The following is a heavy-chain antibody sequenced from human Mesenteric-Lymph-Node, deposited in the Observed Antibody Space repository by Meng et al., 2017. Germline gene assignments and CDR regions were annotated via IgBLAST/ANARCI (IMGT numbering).Heavy chain of an antibody. J-gene: IGHJ6*01. CDR3: ARAAAITEFYGMDV. CDR2: INPNSGGT. D-gene: IGHD6-13*01. Sequence: ASVKVSCKASGYTFTGYYMHWVRQAPGQGLEWMGRINPNSGGTNYAQKFQGRVTMTRDTSISTAYMELSRLRSDDTAVYYCARAAAITEFYGMDVWGQGTTVTGSS. V-gene: IGHV1-2*06. CDR1: GYTFTGYY.